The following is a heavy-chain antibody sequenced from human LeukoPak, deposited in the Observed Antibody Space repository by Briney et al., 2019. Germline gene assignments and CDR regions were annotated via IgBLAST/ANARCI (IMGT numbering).Heavy chain of an antibody. J-gene: IGHJ6*03. CDR1: GGSISNYY. CDR2: IYYSGTT. D-gene: IGHD5-18*01. CDR3: ARTTEGGYGYGYFYYYYMDV. Sequence: SETLSLTCTVSGGSISNYYWNWIRQPPGKGLEWIGYIYYSGTTYYNPSLKSRVTISVDTSKNQFSLKLSSVTAADTAVYYCARTTEGGYGYGYFYYYYMDVWGKGTTVTISS. V-gene: IGHV4-59*01.